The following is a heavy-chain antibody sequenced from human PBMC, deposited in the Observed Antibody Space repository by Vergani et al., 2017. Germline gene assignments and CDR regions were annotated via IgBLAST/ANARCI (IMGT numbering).Heavy chain of an antibody. V-gene: IGHV4-38-2*01. CDR2: IHHSGDT. D-gene: IGHD3-10*01. CDR1: DSSIMTNPY. J-gene: IGHJ6*02. Sequence: QVQLQESGPGLVKPSETLTLTCDVSDSSIMTNPYWGWFRQSPGKGLEWIGCIHHSGDTHYNSSLKSRVSISIVSSSKFSLSLTSVAAADTAIYYCARHRGSGGFFPSSYFFGMDVWLHGTTLADCS. CDR3: ARHRGSGGFFPSSYFFGMDV.